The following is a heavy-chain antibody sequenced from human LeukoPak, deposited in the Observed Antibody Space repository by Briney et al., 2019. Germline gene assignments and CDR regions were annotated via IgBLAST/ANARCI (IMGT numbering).Heavy chain of an antibody. CDR2: LNPSGGSS. CDR1: GYTVTSYY. J-gene: IGHJ6*02. D-gene: IGHD6-19*01. Sequence: ASVKVSCKASGYTVTSYYMHWVRQAPGQGLEWMGILNPSGGSSSYAQKFQGRATLTRATSTSTAYMELSSLRSEDTAVYYCARGAQRSPNSGWEINYYYYYGMDVWGQGTTVTVSS. CDR3: ARGAQRSPNSGWEINYYYYYGMDV. V-gene: IGHV1-46*01.